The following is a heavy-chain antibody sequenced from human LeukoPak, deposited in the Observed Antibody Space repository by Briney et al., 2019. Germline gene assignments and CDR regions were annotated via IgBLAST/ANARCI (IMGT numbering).Heavy chain of an antibody. J-gene: IGHJ6*03. D-gene: IGHD5-18*01. CDR1: GFTFDDYG. V-gene: IGHV3-21*01. CDR2: ISSSSSYI. CDR3: ARRGYSYGLTYYYYYMDV. Sequence: PGGSLRLSCAASGFTFDDYGMSWVRQAPGKGLEWVSSISSSSSYIYYADSVKGRFTISRDNAKNSLYLQMNSLRAEDTAVYYCARRGYSYGLTYYYYYMDVWGKGTTVTVSS.